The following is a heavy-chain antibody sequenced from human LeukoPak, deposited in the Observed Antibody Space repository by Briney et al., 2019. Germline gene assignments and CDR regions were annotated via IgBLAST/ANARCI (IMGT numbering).Heavy chain of an antibody. CDR3: ARDVVPAAMNAFDI. CDR2: IYYSGST. V-gene: IGHV4-39*02. Sequence: SETLSLTCTVSGGSISSSSYYWGWIRQPPGKGLEWIVSIYYSGSTYYNPSLKSRVTISVDTSKNQFSLKLSSVTAADTAVYYCARDVVPAAMNAFDIWGQGTMVTVSS. D-gene: IGHD2-2*01. CDR1: GGSISSSSYY. J-gene: IGHJ3*02.